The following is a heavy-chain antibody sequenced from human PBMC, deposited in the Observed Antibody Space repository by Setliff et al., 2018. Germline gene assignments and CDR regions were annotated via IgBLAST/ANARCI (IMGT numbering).Heavy chain of an antibody. V-gene: IGHV4-39*07. CDR1: GGSVSDSTYY. CDR3: ARDASASDGRNAFDI. Sequence: PSETLSLTCTVSGGSVSDSTYYWGWVRQPPGKGLEWIGSIYYSGSTYYNPSLRSRVTISVDTSKNQFSLKLSSVTAADTAIYYCARDASASDGRNAFDIWGQGTMVTVS. D-gene: IGHD1-26*01. J-gene: IGHJ3*02. CDR2: IYYSGST.